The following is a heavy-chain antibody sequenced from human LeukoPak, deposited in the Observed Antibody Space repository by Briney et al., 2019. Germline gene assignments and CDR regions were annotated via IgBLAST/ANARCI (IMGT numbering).Heavy chain of an antibody. CDR2: ISSSSSTI. Sequence: GGSLRLSCAASGFTFSSYSMNWVRQAPGKGLDWVSCISSSSSTIYYADSVKGRFTISRDNAKNSLYLQMNSLRAEDTAVYYCAVGYCSGGSCYSDSPFDYWGQGTLVTVSS. CDR1: GFTFSSYS. J-gene: IGHJ4*02. D-gene: IGHD2-15*01. V-gene: IGHV3-48*01. CDR3: AVGYCSGGSCYSDSPFDY.